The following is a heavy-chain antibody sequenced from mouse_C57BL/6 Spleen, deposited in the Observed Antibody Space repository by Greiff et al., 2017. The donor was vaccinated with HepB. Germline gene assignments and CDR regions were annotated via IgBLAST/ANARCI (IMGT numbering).Heavy chain of an antibody. CDR1: GFTFSDYG. V-gene: IGHV5-17*01. J-gene: IGHJ4*01. CDR2: ISSGSSTI. D-gene: IGHD1-1*01. Sequence: DVMLVESGGGLVKPGGSLKLSCAASGFTFSDYGMHWVRQAPEKGLEWVAYISSGSSTIYYADTVKGRFTISRDNAKNTLFLQMTSLRSEDTAMYYCARGTVVARMDYWGQGTSVTVSS. CDR3: ARGTVVARMDY.